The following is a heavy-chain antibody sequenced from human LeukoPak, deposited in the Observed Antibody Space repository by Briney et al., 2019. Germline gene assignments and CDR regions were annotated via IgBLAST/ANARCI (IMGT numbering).Heavy chain of an antibody. CDR3: ARVEMATIREDI. J-gene: IGHJ3*02. V-gene: IGHV1-2*02. Sequence: ASVKVSCKASGYTFTGYYIHWVRQARGQGLEWMGWINPNSGGTNSAQKFQGRVTMTRDTSITTAYMELSRLRSDDTAVYYCARVEMATIREDIWGQGTMVTVSS. CDR2: INPNSGGT. D-gene: IGHD5-24*01. CDR1: GYTFTGYY.